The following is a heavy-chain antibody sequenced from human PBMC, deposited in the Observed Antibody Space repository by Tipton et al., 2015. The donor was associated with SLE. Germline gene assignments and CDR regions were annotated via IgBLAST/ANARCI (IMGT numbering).Heavy chain of an antibody. Sequence: TLSLTCTVSGGSISSGGYYWSWIRQPPGKGLEWIGYVYYSGITNYNPSLKSRVTISVDTSKNQFSLKLSSVTAADTAVYYCARARGSYHGYWYFDLWGRGTLVTVSS. CDR1: GGSISSGGYY. CDR2: VYYSGIT. CDR3: ARARGSYHGYWYFDL. D-gene: IGHD1-26*01. V-gene: IGHV4-61*08. J-gene: IGHJ2*01.